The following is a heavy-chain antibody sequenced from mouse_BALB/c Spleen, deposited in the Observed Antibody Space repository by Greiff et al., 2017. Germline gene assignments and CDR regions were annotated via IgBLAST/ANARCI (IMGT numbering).Heavy chain of an antibody. CDR3: AREVTTARYFDV. Sequence: EVKLVESGPGLVKPSQTVSLTCTVTGISITTGNYRWSWIRQFPGNKLEWIGYIYYSGTITYNPSLTSRTTITRDTSKNQFFLEMNSLTAEDTATYYCAREVTTARYFDVWGAGTTVTVSS. CDR1: GISITTGNYR. V-gene: IGHV3-5*02. CDR2: IYYSGTI. J-gene: IGHJ1*01. D-gene: IGHD1-2*01.